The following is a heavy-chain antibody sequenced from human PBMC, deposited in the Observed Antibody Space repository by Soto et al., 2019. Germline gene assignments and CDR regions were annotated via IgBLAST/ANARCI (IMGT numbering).Heavy chain of an antibody. Sequence: VQLVESGGGLVQPGRSLRLSCAASGFTFDDYAMHWVRQAPGKGLEWVALISYDGGNKYYADSVKGGFTISRDNSKNTLYLQMNSLRAEDTAVYYCARDNGYSHGHGMDVWGQGTTVTVSS. CDR2: ISYDGGNK. CDR1: GFTFDDYA. J-gene: IGHJ6*02. CDR3: ARDNGYSHGHGMDV. D-gene: IGHD5-18*01. V-gene: IGHV3-30-3*01.